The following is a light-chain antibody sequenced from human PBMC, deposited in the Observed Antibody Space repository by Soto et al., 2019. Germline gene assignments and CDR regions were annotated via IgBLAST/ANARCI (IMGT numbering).Light chain of an antibody. CDR1: QSISNW. J-gene: IGKJ1*01. Sequence: DIHITQSPSTLSASVGDRVTITCRASQSISNWLAWYQQKPGKAPKLLIYKASSLESGVPSRFSGSGSGTEFTLTISSLQPDDCATYYCQQFHSYSQTFGQGTKVDIK. CDR3: QQFHSYSQT. CDR2: KAS. V-gene: IGKV1-5*03.